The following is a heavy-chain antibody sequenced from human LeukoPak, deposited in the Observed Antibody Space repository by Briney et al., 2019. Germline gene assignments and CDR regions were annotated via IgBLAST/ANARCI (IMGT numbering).Heavy chain of an antibody. J-gene: IGHJ4*02. CDR3: ARWASARYGDFDY. Sequence: GESLKISCKGSEYSFTSYWIGWVRQMPGKGLEWKGIINPGDSDTRYSPSFQGQVTISVDKSISTAYLQWSSLKASDTAMYYCARWASARYGDFDYWGQGTLVTVSS. D-gene: IGHD4/OR15-4a*01. CDR2: INPGDSDT. CDR1: EYSFTSYW. V-gene: IGHV5-51*01.